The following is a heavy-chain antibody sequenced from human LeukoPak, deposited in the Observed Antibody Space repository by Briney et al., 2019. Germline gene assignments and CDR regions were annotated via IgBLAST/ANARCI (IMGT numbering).Heavy chain of an antibody. CDR3: ARQEGGIVGPY. V-gene: IGHV4-61*08. Sequence: SETLSLTCTVSGGSISSGGYYWSWIRQHPGKGLEWIGYIYYSGSTNYNPSLKSRVTMSVDTSKNQFSLKLSSVTAADTAVYYCARQEGGIVGPYWGQGTLVTVSS. CDR2: IYYSGST. D-gene: IGHD1-26*01. CDR1: GGSISSGGYY. J-gene: IGHJ4*02.